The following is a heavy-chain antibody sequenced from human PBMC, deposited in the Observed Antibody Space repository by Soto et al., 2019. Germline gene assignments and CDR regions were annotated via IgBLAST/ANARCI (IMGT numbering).Heavy chain of an antibody. CDR2: IGLDGSNK. CDR1: GFTFSSYG. Sequence: QVQLVESGGGGVQPGRSLRLSCAASGFTFSSYGMHWVRQAPGKGLEWVAVIGLDGSNKYYADSVKGRFTISRDNSKNTLYPPMNSLRAEDPAVYYGARGLWSFDYWGQGNLVNVSS. CDR3: ARGLWSFDY. D-gene: IGHD5-18*01. V-gene: IGHV3-33*01. J-gene: IGHJ4*02.